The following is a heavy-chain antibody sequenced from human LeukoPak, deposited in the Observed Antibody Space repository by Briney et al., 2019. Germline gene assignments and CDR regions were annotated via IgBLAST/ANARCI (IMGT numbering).Heavy chain of an antibody. V-gene: IGHV1-2*02. CDR3: AKDYGDYNYYYYIDV. D-gene: IGHD4-17*01. Sequence: ASVKVSCKASGYTFTGYYMHWVRQAPGQGLEWMGWINPNSGGTNYAQKFQGRVTMTRDTSISTAYMELSRLRSDDTAVYYCAKDYGDYNYYYYIDVWGKGTTVTVSS. J-gene: IGHJ6*03. CDR2: INPNSGGT. CDR1: GYTFTGYY.